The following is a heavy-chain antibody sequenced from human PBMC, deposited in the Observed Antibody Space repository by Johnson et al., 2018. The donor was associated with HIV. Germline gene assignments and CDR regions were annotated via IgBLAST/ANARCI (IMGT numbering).Heavy chain of an antibody. CDR1: GFTFSNAW. CDR2: IKSKPDGGTT. V-gene: IGHV3-15*01. D-gene: IGHD2-15*01. Sequence: VQLVESGGGLVKPGGSLRLSCAASGFTFSNAWMSWVRQAPGKGLEWVGRIKSKPDGGTTDYAAPVKGRFTISRDDSKNTLYLQMNSLKTEDTAVYYCTTDREYCSGGSCYLNAFDIWGQGTMVTVSS. CDR3: TTDREYCSGGSCYLNAFDI. J-gene: IGHJ3*02.